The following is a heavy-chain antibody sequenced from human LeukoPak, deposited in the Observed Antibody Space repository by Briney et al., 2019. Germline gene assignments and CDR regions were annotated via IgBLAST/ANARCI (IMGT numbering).Heavy chain of an antibody. Sequence: GGSLRLSCAASGFTFDDYGMSWVRQAPGKGLEWVSGINWNGGSTGYADSVKGRFTISRDNAKNSLHLQMNSLRAEDTALYYCARDRVVGATTGDFDYWGQGTLVTVSS. CDR3: ARDRVVGATTGDFDY. CDR2: INWNGGST. D-gene: IGHD1-26*01. CDR1: GFTFDDYG. V-gene: IGHV3-20*04. J-gene: IGHJ4*02.